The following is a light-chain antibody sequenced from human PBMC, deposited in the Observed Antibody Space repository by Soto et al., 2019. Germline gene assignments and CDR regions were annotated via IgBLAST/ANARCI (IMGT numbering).Light chain of an antibody. V-gene: IGKV1-17*01. CDR2: AAS. Sequence: IQMTQSPSSLSASVGDRVTITCRATQGIRNELGWYQQKPGKAPKLLIYAASSLQSGVPSRFSGSASGTEFTLTISSLQPDDFATYYCQHYNSYSEAFGQGTKVDIK. CDR3: QHYNSYSEA. J-gene: IGKJ1*01. CDR1: QGIRNE.